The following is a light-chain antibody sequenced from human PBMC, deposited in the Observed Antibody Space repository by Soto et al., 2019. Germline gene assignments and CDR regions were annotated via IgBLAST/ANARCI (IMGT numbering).Light chain of an antibody. CDR2: GAS. CDR3: QQYNNWPRT. V-gene: IGKV3-15*01. Sequence: KLITQSPAPLSVSPGERATLSCRASQSVSSNLAWYQQKPGQAPRLLIYGASTRATGIPARFSGSGSGTEFTLTISSLQSEDFAVYYCQQYNNWPRTFGQGTKVDIK. J-gene: IGKJ1*01. CDR1: QSVSSN.